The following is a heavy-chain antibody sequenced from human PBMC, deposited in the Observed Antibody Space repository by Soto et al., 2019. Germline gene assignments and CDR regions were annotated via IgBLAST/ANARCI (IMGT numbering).Heavy chain of an antibody. CDR3: AREGYSGYGDSSGYYS. V-gene: IGHV4-30-4*01. Sequence: QVQLQESGPGLVKPSQTLSLTCTVSGGSISSGDYYWSWIRQPPGKGLEWIGYIYYSGSTYYNPSLKSRVTISVDTSKNQFSLKLSSVTAADTAVYYCAREGYSGYGDSSGYYSRGQGTLVTVSS. J-gene: IGHJ4*02. CDR1: GGSISSGDYY. CDR2: IYYSGST. D-gene: IGHD3-22*01.